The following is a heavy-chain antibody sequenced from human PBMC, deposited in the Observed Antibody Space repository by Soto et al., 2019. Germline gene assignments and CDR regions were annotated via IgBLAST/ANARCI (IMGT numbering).Heavy chain of an antibody. V-gene: IGHV4-34*01. CDR1: GGSFSGYY. CDR3: ARAERYYDFWSRRRSQGRFDP. D-gene: IGHD3-3*01. CDR2: INHSGST. Sequence: SETLSLTCAVYGGSFSGYYWSWIRQPPGKGLEWIGEINHSGSTNYKPSLKSRVAISVDTSKNQFSLKLSSVTAADTAVYYCARAERYYDFWSRRRSQGRFDPLGQGTLVTVSS. J-gene: IGHJ5*02.